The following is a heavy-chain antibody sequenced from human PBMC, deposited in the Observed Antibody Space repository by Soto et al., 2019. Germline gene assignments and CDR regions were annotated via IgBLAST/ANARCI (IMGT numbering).Heavy chain of an antibody. CDR2: IHYTGST. CDR1: GASVSSGSYY. V-gene: IGHV4-61*01. Sequence: SETLSLTCTVSGASVSSGSYYWSWIRQPPGKGLEWIGYIHYTGSTTYNPSLKSRVTVSVDTSKNQFSLKLTSVTAADTAVYYCEGGNYSSSWIDWGQGTLVTVSS. J-gene: IGHJ4*02. D-gene: IGHD6-13*01. CDR3: EGGNYSSSWID.